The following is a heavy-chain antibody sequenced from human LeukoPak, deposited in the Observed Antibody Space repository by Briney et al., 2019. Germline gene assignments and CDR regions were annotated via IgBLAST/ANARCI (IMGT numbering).Heavy chain of an antibody. CDR2: ISPSGGST. CDR3: ATVWCSSTSCPGWFDP. Sequence: GASVKVSCKAFGYTFTSNYMHWVRQAPGQGPEWMGVISPSGGSTTYAQKFQGRVTLTRDMSTSTDYLELSSLRSEDTAVYYCATVWCSSTSCPGWFDPWGQGTLVTVSS. D-gene: IGHD2-2*01. J-gene: IGHJ5*02. V-gene: IGHV1-46*01. CDR1: GYTFTSNY.